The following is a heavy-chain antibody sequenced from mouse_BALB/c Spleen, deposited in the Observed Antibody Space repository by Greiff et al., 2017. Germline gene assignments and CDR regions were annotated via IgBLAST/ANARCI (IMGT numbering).Heavy chain of an antibody. J-gene: IGHJ3*01. V-gene: IGHV5-6-3*01. Sequence: EVQLVESGGGLVQPGGSLKLSCAASGFTFSSSGMSWVRQTPDKRLELVATINSNGGSTYYPDSVKGRFTISRDNAKNTLYLQMSSLKSEDTAMYYCARAYYRAFAYWGQGTLVTVSA. CDR3: ARAYYRAFAY. CDR1: GFTFSSSG. D-gene: IGHD2-14*01. CDR2: INSNGGST.